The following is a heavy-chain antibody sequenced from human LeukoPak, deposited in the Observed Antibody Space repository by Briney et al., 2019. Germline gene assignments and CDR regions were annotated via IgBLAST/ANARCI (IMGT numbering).Heavy chain of an antibody. CDR2: INGGNGYT. J-gene: IGHJ4*02. Sequence: ASVTVSCKASGYTFANYGVHWVRHAPGQRLEWMGWINGGNGYTKYSQKFQGRVTITGDTSASTAYMELSSLRSEDTAVYYCARYINGAFDYWGQGTLVTVSS. CDR3: ARYINGAFDY. V-gene: IGHV1-3*01. CDR1: GYTFANYG. D-gene: IGHD2-8*01.